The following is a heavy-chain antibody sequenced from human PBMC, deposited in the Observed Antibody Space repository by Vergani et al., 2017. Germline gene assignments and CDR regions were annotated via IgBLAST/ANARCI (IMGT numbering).Heavy chain of an antibody. CDR1: GFTFSSYR. D-gene: IGHD6-13*01. V-gene: IGHV3-30*02. CDR3: AKPTAAGTDWFDP. J-gene: IGHJ5*02. CDR2: IRFHGSNK. Sequence: QVQLVESGGGVVQPGGSLRLSCAASGFTFSSYRMHWVPRAPGKGLVWVAFIRFHGSNKYYAYSVKGRFTISRDNSKNTLYLQMNSLRAEDTAVYYCAKPTAAGTDWFDPWGQGRLVTVSS.